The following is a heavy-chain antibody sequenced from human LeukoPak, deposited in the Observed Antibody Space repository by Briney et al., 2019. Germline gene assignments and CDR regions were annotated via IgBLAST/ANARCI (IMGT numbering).Heavy chain of an antibody. D-gene: IGHD2-2*01. CDR2: INSDGSST. J-gene: IGHJ4*02. CDR3: ARRVVVAAAPYYFDY. V-gene: IGHV3-74*01. Sequence: GGSLEPPCEAPGFPFRSYWMHWVRQGPGKGLGWVPSINSDGSSTNYADSVRGRFTISRDNAENTLYLQMNSLRVEDTAVYYCARRVVVAAAPYYFDYWRQGTLVTVSS. CDR1: GFPFRSYW.